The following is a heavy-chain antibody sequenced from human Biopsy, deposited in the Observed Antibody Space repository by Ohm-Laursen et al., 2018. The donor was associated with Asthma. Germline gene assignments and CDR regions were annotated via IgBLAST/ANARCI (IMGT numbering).Heavy chain of an antibody. Sequence: GSLRLSCTAPGFTFGDYWTSWVRQVPGKGLEWVANIKHDGTEKNHVDSLKGRFTISRDNAKNSLYLQMNSLRAEDTAVYYCARTFHFWSPYHAEHYQLWGQGTLVTVSS. CDR3: ARTFHFWSPYHAEHYQL. D-gene: IGHD3-3*02. CDR2: IKHDGTEK. CDR1: GFTFGDYW. J-gene: IGHJ1*01. V-gene: IGHV3-7*01.